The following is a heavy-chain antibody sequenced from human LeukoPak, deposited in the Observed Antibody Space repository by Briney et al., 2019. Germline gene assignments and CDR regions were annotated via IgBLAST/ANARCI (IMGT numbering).Heavy chain of an antibody. CDR2: IHYSGST. CDR3: ARGRGNYDYVWGSFRY. D-gene: IGHD3-16*01. Sequence: PSETLSHTCTVSGGSISSYYWSWIRQPPGKGLEWIGYIHYSGSTKYNPSLKSRVTISLDTSKNQFSLKLSSVTAADTAVYYCARGRGNYDYVWGSFRYWGQGTLVTVSS. V-gene: IGHV4-59*01. CDR1: GGSISSYY. J-gene: IGHJ4*02.